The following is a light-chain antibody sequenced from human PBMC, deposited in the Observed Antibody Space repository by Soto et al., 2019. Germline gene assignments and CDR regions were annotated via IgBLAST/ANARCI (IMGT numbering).Light chain of an antibody. J-gene: IGLJ2*01. CDR1: SSDVGGYNF. CDR3: SSYAGGNNVV. Sequence: QSALTQPPSASGSPGQSVTISCAGTSSDVGGYNFVSWYQQHPGKAPKPMIYEVNKRPSGVPDRFSGSKSGNTASLTVSGLQAEDEADYYCSSYAGGNNVVFGGGTKLTVL. CDR2: EVN. V-gene: IGLV2-8*01.